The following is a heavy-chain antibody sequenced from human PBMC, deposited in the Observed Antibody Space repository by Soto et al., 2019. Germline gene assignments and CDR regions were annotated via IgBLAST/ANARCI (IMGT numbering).Heavy chain of an antibody. J-gene: IGHJ4*02. CDR1: GFTFSSYA. D-gene: IGHD3-10*01. V-gene: IGHV3-23*01. CDR3: ARVRFGELV. Sequence: EVKLLESGGGLVQPGGSLRLSCAASGFTFSSYAMSWVRQAPGKGLEWVSIIGVGGGDRYYPESVKVRFTISRDNSRDTLYLEMNSLRDEDTAVYYCARVRFGELVWGQGTLVTVSS. CDR2: IGVGGGDR.